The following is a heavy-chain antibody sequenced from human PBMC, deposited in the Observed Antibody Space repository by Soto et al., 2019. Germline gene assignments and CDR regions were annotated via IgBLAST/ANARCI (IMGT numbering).Heavy chain of an antibody. D-gene: IGHD3-3*01. CDR3: ARDGSNYDFWRISNHDAFDI. Sequence: GASVKVSCKASGGTFSSYAISWVRQAPGQGLEWMGGIIPIFGTANYAQKFQGRVTITADESTSTAYMELSSLRSEDTAVYYCARDGSNYDFWRISNHDAFDIWGQGTMVTVSS. V-gene: IGHV1-69*13. CDR2: IIPIFGTA. J-gene: IGHJ3*02. CDR1: GGTFSSYA.